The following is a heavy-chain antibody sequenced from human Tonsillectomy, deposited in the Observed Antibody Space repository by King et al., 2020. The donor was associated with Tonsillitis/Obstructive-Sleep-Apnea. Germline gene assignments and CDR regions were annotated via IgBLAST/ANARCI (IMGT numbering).Heavy chain of an antibody. V-gene: IGHV4-59*01. CDR1: GGSISSYY. D-gene: IGHD2-21*01. Sequence: VQLQESGPGLVKPSETLSLTCTVSGGSISSYYWSWIRQPPGKGLEWIGYIYHSGSSNYNPSLKSRVTISEDTSKNQFSLRLSSVTAADTAVYYCARDIVLEAGGDAFDIWGQGTMVTVSS. CDR3: ARDIVLEAGGDAFDI. CDR2: IYHSGSS. J-gene: IGHJ3*02.